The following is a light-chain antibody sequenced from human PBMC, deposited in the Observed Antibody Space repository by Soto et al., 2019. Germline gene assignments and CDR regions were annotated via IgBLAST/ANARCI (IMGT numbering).Light chain of an antibody. CDR3: CSYAGDYYV. Sequence: QSALTQPRSVSGSPGQSVTISCAGTSSDVGGYNYVSWYQQHPGKAPKLMIYDVTKRPSGVPDRFSGSKSGNTASLTISGSKDEDEADYYCCSYAGDYYVFGTGTKLTVL. J-gene: IGLJ1*01. CDR1: SSDVGGYNY. CDR2: DVT. V-gene: IGLV2-11*01.